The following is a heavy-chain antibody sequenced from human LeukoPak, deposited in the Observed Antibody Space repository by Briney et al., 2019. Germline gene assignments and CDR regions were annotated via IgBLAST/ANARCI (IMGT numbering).Heavy chain of an antibody. CDR1: GGSISSYY. CDR2: IYYSGST. Sequence: SETLSLTCTVSGGSISSYYWSWIRQPPGKGLEWIGSIYYSGSTNYNPSLKSRVPITVEHSKNQFSLQLITVTRADHAAFYCARRGSHSRYYYGMDFWGQGTTVTVSS. CDR3: ARRGSHSRYYYGMDF. D-gene: IGHD1-26*01. J-gene: IGHJ6*02. V-gene: IGHV4-59*08.